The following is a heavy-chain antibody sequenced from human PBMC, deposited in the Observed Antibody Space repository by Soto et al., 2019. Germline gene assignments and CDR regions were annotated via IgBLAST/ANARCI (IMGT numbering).Heavy chain of an antibody. CDR1: GHTFRNYA. CDR3: AKVSRGIGVVPAAVN. Sequence: GGSLRLSCVGSGHTFRNYAMTWVRQAPGKGLEWVSGISGSGGSTYYADSVRGRFTISRDDSKNTLYLQMNSLRAEDTAVYYCAKVSRGIGVVPAAVNWGQGTLVTVSS. V-gene: IGHV3-23*01. D-gene: IGHD2-2*01. J-gene: IGHJ4*02. CDR2: ISGSGGST.